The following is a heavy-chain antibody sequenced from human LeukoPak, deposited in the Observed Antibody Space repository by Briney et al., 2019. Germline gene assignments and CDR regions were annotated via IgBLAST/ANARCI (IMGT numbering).Heavy chain of an antibody. D-gene: IGHD3-22*01. Sequence: GGSLRLSCAASGFTVSSNCMSWVRQAPGKGLEWVSVIYSGGSTYYADSVKGRFTISRDNSKNTLYLQMNSLRAEDTAVYYCARDGSPYYYDSSGYSHWGQGTLVTVSS. J-gene: IGHJ4*02. CDR2: IYSGGST. CDR3: ARDGSPYYYDSSGYSH. CDR1: GFTVSSNC. V-gene: IGHV3-66*01.